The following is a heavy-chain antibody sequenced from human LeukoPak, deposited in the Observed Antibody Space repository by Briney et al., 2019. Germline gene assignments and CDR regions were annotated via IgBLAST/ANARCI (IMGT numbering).Heavy chain of an antibody. CDR2: IYYSGST. V-gene: IGHV4-59*01. Sequence: PSETLSLTCTVSGGSISSYYWSWIRQPPGKGLEWTGYIYYSGSTNYNPSLKSRVTISVDTSKNQFSLKLSSVTAADTAVYYCARGLGVGYDFWSGPNWFDPWGQGTLVTVSS. CDR3: ARGLGVGYDFWSGPNWFDP. D-gene: IGHD3-3*01. J-gene: IGHJ5*02. CDR1: GGSISSYY.